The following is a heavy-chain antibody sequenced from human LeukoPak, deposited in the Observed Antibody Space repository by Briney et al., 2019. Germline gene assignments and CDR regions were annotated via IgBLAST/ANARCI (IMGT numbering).Heavy chain of an antibody. CDR3: ASTSSSGWYASDY. CDR2: INPSGGST. Sequence: ASVKVSCKASGYTFTSCYMHWVRQAPGQGLEWMGIINPSGGSTSYAQKFQGRVTMTRDTSTSTVYMELSSLRSEDTAVYYCASTSSSGWYASDYWGQGTLVTVSS. J-gene: IGHJ4*02. CDR1: GYTFTSCY. V-gene: IGHV1-46*01. D-gene: IGHD6-19*01.